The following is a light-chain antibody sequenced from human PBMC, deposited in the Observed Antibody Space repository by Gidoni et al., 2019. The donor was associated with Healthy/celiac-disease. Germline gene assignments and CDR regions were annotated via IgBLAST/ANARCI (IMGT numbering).Light chain of an antibody. CDR2: GAS. Sequence: EIVMTQSPATLSVSPGERATLSCRASQSVSSNLAWYHQKPGQAPRLLLYGASTRATGTPARFSGSGSGTEFTLTISSLQSEDFAVYYCQQYNNWHTFGQGTKLEIK. V-gene: IGKV3-15*01. CDR3: QQYNNWHT. J-gene: IGKJ2*01. CDR1: QSVSSN.